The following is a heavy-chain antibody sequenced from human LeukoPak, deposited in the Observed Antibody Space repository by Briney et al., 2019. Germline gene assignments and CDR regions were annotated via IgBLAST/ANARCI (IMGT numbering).Heavy chain of an antibody. Sequence: GGSLRLSCAASGFTFSSYAMSWVRQAPGKGLEWVSAISGSGGSTYYADSVKGRFTISRDNSKNTLYLQMNSLRAEDTAVYYCAKDPGYYYGSGSPAGPSWFDPWGQGTLVTVSS. D-gene: IGHD3-10*01. CDR1: GFTFSSYA. CDR2: ISGSGGST. V-gene: IGHV3-23*01. J-gene: IGHJ5*02. CDR3: AKDPGYYYGSGSPAGPSWFDP.